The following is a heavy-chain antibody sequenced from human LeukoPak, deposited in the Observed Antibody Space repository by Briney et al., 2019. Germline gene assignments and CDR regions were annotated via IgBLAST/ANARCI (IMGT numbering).Heavy chain of an antibody. D-gene: IGHD6-19*01. Sequence: PGGSLRVSCAASGFTVSSNDMTWVRQAPGKGLEWVSVIYKSGNTFYSDSVKGRFTISRDNSKNTVYLQMDSLRAEDTAVYYCARYTSGSYFDSWGQGTLVTVS. CDR1: GFTVSSND. CDR3: ARYTSGSYFDS. CDR2: IYKSGNT. V-gene: IGHV3-53*01. J-gene: IGHJ4*02.